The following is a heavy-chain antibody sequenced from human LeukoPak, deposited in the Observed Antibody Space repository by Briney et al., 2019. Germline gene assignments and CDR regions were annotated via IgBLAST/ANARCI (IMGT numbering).Heavy chain of an antibody. J-gene: IGHJ4*02. D-gene: IGHD2-15*01. Sequence: GASVKVSCKASGYTFTSYDINWVRHATGQGLEWMGWMNPNSGNTGYAQKFQGRVTMTRNTSISTAYMELSSLRSEDTAVYYCARGGYCSGGSCYLDYWGQGTLVTVSS. CDR1: GYTFTSYD. CDR2: MNPNSGNT. V-gene: IGHV1-8*01. CDR3: ARGGYCSGGSCYLDY.